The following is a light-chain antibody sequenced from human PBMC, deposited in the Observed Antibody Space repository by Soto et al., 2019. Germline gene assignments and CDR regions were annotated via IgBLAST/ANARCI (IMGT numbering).Light chain of an antibody. V-gene: IGLV4-69*01. CDR1: SGHSSYA. Sequence: QPVLTQSPSASASLGASVKLTFTLSSGHSSYAIAWHQQQPEKGPRYLMKLNSDGSHSKGDGIPDRFSGSSSGAERYLTISSLQSEDEADYYCQTWGTGIVVFGGGTKVTV. J-gene: IGLJ2*01. CDR3: QTWGTGIVV. CDR2: LNSDGSH.